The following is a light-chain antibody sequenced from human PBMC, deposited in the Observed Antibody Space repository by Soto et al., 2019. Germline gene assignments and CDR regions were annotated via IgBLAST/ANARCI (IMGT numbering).Light chain of an antibody. CDR1: QTINNW. J-gene: IGKJ1*01. CDR3: QQYNSYSLTWT. CDR2: KAS. Sequence: DAQMTQSPSTLSASVGDRVTITCRASQTINNWLAWYQQKPGKAPKLLIYKASSLETGVPSRFSGSGSGTEFTLTISSLQPDDFATYYCQQYNSYSLTWTFGQGTKVEIK. V-gene: IGKV1-5*03.